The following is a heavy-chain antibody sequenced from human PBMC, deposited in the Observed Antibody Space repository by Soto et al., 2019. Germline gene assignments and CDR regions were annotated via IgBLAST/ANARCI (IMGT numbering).Heavy chain of an antibody. V-gene: IGHV4-39*01. J-gene: IGHJ5*02. Sequence: SETLSLTCTVSGGSINSRSYYWGWIRQPPGKGLEWIGSIHYTETTYYNPSLKSRVTISVDTSKNQLFLKLSSVTAADTAVYYCARPHCSSSNCPNWFDPWGQGTLVTVSS. CDR3: ARPHCSSSNCPNWFDP. D-gene: IGHD2-2*01. CDR2: IHYTETT. CDR1: GGSINSRSYY.